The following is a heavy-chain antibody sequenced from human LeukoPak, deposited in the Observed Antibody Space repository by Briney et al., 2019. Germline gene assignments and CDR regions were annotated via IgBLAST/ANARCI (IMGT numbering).Heavy chain of an antibody. CDR2: ISYDGSNK. Sequence: GGSLRLSCAASGFTFSSYAMHWVRQAPGKGLEWVAVISYDGSNKYYADSVKGRFTISRDNSKNTLYLQMNSLRAEDTAVYYCAKNGPYYDFWSGYYSVYYYYMDVWGKGTTVTVSS. CDR3: AKNGPYYDFWSGYYSVYYYYMDV. V-gene: IGHV3-30-3*02. D-gene: IGHD3-3*01. CDR1: GFTFSSYA. J-gene: IGHJ6*03.